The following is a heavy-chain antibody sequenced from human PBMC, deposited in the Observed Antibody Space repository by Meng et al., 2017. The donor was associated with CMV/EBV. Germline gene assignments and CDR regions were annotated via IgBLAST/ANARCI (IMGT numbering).Heavy chain of an antibody. Sequence: SVKVSCKASGGTFSSYAISWVRQAPGQGLEWMGGIIPIFGTANYAQKFQGRVTITTDESTSTAYMELSSLRSEDTAVYYCARDGYSSSWYGPGYYYYYYGMDVWGQGTTVTVSS. CDR2: IIPIFGTA. CDR3: ARDGYSSSWYGPGYYYYYYGMDV. D-gene: IGHD6-13*01. J-gene: IGHJ6*02. V-gene: IGHV1-69*05. CDR1: GGTFSSYA.